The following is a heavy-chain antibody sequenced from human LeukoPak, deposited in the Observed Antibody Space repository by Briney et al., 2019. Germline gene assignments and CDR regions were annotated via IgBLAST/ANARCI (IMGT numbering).Heavy chain of an antibody. D-gene: IGHD6-13*01. Sequence: SETLSLTCTVSGGSISNGSYYWSWIRQPAGKGLEWIGRIYTSGSTNYNPSLKSRVTISVDTSKNQFSLKLSSVTAADTAVYYCARGSIAAAGTPIDYWGQGTLVTVSS. CDR3: ARGSIAAAGTPIDY. J-gene: IGHJ4*02. CDR1: GGSISNGSYY. CDR2: IYTSGST. V-gene: IGHV4-61*02.